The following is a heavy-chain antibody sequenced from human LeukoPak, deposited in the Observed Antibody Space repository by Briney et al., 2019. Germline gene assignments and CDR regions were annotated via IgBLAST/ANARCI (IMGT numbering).Heavy chain of an antibody. CDR2: VYTSGIT. CDR3: AGSVAARPNYFDF. D-gene: IGHD6-6*01. V-gene: IGHV4-61*02. J-gene: IGHJ4*02. Sequence: SQPLSLTCTVSGGSISGVNYYWSWIRKSAGKGLEWIERVYTSGITCYNPSLKSQVTISLDKSMNQFSLKLIAISAADTSVSVCAGSVAARPNYFDFWGPGDLFT. CDR1: GGSISGVNYY.